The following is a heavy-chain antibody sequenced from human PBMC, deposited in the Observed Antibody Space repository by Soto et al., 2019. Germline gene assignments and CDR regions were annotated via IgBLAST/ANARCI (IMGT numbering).Heavy chain of an antibody. CDR3: ARTTAVAGTPEFDY. V-gene: IGHV3-30*09. D-gene: IGHD6-19*01. Sequence: QVQLAESGGGVVQPGRSLRLSCAASGFTFSSFSLHWVRQAPGKGLEWLALISYDGSNKYNADSVKGRFAISRDNSKNTLYLQVNSLRPEDTAVYYCARTTAVAGTPEFDYWGQGTLVTVSS. CDR1: GFTFSSFS. J-gene: IGHJ4*02. CDR2: ISYDGSNK.